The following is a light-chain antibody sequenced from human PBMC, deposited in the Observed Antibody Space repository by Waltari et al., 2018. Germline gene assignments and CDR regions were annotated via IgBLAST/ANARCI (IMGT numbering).Light chain of an antibody. CDR1: SGDIGSSDF. CDR2: DVN. Sequence: QSALTQPASVSESPGQSITISCTGTSGDIGSSDFVSWYQQHPGKAPKLLIYDVNLRPSGISERVSVSKSGNTASLTISGLQAEDDADYYCTSLSNADIVFFGGGTKVTVL. CDR3: TSLSNADIVF. J-gene: IGLJ2*01. V-gene: IGLV2-14*01.